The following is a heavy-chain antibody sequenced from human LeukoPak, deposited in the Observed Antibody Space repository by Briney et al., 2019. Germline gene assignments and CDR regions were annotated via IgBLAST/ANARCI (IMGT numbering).Heavy chain of an antibody. J-gene: IGHJ5*02. Sequence: ASVKVSCKASGYTFTSYDINWVRQATGQGLEWMGWMNPNSGNTGYAQKFQGRVTMTRNTSISTAYMKLSSLRSEDTAVYYWARERTRCSGGGCYSIWFDPWGQGTLVTVSS. V-gene: IGHV1-8*01. CDR1: GYTFTSYD. D-gene: IGHD2-15*01. CDR2: MNPNSGNT. CDR3: ARERTRCSGGGCYSIWFDP.